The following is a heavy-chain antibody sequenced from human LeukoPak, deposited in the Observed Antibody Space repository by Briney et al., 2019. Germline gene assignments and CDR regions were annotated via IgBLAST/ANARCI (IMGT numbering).Heavy chain of an antibody. V-gene: IGHV1-69*13. J-gene: IGHJ6*02. CDR1: GGTFSSYA. CDR2: IIPIFGTA. D-gene: IGHD2-15*01. CDR3: ARAQDIVVVVAASHYYYYGMDV. Sequence: SVKVSCKASGGTFSSYAISWVRQAPGQGLEWMGGIIPIFGTANYAQKFQGRVTITADESTSAAYMELSSLRSEDTAVYYCARAQDIVVVVAASHYYYYGMDVWGQGTTVTVSS.